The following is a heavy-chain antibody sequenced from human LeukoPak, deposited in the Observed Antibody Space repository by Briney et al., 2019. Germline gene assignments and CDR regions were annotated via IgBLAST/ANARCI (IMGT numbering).Heavy chain of an antibody. CDR3: ACPRAGSYYYFDY. V-gene: IGHV1-69*06. CDR1: GGTFSSYA. Sequence: SVKVSCKASGGTFSSYAISWVRQAPGQGLEWMGGIIPIFGTANYAQKFQGRVTITADKSTSTAYMELSSLRSEDTAVYYCACPRAGSYYYFDYWGQGTLVTVSS. D-gene: IGHD3-10*01. J-gene: IGHJ4*02. CDR2: IIPIFGTA.